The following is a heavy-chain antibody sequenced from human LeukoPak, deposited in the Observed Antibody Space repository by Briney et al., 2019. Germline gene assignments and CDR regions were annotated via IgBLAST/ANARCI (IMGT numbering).Heavy chain of an antibody. CDR2: IIPIFGTA. Sequence: SVKVSCKASGGTFSSYAISWVRQAPGQGLEWMGGIIPIFGTANYAQKFQGRVTITTDESTSTAYMERSSLRSEDTAVYYCASNSPSDYYYGGFDYWGQGTLVTVSS. CDR1: GGTFSSYA. CDR3: ASNSPSDYYYGGFDY. J-gene: IGHJ4*02. V-gene: IGHV1-69*05. D-gene: IGHD3-22*01.